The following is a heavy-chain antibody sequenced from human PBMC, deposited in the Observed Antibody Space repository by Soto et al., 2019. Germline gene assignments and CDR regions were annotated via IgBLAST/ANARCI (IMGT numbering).Heavy chain of an antibody. D-gene: IGHD5-12*01. V-gene: IGHV4-34*01. J-gene: IGHJ5*02. CDR2: INHSGST. Sequence: QVQLQQWGAGLLKPSETLSLTCAVYGGSFSGYYWSWIRQPPGKGLELIGEINHSGSTNYNPSLKSRVTLSVDTSKNQFSLKLSSVTAADTAVYYCARGGAVATTHNWFDPWGQGTLVTVSS. CDR1: GGSFSGYY. CDR3: ARGGAVATTHNWFDP.